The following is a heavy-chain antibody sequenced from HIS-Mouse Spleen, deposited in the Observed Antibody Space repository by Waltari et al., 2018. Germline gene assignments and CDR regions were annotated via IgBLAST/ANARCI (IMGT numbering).Heavy chain of an antibody. CDR3: AKCLGGGSYYWYFDL. D-gene: IGHD1-26*01. V-gene: IGHV3-9*01. Sequence: EVQLVESGGGLVQPGRSLRLSCAASGFTFDDYAMHWVRQAPGKGLEWVSGISWNSGSIGYADSVKGRFTISRDNAKNSLYLQMNSLRAEDTALYYCAKCLGGGSYYWYFDLWGRGTLVTVSS. J-gene: IGHJ2*01. CDR2: ISWNSGSI. CDR1: GFTFDDYA.